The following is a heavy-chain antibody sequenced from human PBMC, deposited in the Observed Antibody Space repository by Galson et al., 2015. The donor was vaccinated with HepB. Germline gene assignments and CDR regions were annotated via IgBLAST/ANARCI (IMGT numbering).Heavy chain of an antibody. Sequence: QSGAEVKKPGESLRISCKGSGYSFTSYWISWVRQMPGKGLEWMGRIDPSDSYTNYSPSFQGHDTISADKSISTAYLQWSSLKASDTAMYYCAISPTYCTNGVCHPNAVDYWGQGTLVTVSS. CDR2: IDPSDSYT. V-gene: IGHV5-10-1*01. D-gene: IGHD2-8*01. CDR1: GYSFTSYW. CDR3: AISPTYCTNGVCHPNAVDY. J-gene: IGHJ4*02.